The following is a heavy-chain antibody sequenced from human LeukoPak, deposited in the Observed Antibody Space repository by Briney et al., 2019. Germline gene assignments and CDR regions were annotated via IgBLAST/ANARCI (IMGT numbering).Heavy chain of an antibody. CDR2: IYYSGST. J-gene: IGHJ4*02. Sequence: SETLSLTCTVSGGSISSYYWSWIRQPPGKGLEWIGYIYYSGSTNYNPSLKSRVTISVDTSKNQFSLKLSSVTAADTAVYYCARDRYYDSSGPALDYWGQGTLVTVSS. CDR3: ARDRYYDSSGPALDY. D-gene: IGHD3-22*01. CDR1: GGSISSYY. V-gene: IGHV4-59*01.